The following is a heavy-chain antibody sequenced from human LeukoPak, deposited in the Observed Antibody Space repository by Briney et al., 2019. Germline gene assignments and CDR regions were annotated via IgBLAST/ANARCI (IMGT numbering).Heavy chain of an antibody. D-gene: IGHD3-9*01. CDR1: GFTFSEYS. CDR3: ARVGYVILTGFHY. V-gene: IGHV3-48*02. CDR2: ISSRSSSI. J-gene: IGHJ4*02. Sequence: GGSLRLSCVASGFTFSEYSINWVRQAPGKGLEWVSFISSRSSSIYYADSVKGRFTISRDNAKKSLYLQMNSLRDEDTAVYYCARVGYVILTGFHYWGQGTLVTVSS.